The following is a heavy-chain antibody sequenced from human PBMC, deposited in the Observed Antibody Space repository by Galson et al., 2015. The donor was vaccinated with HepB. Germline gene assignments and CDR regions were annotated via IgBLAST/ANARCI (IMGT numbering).Heavy chain of an antibody. Sequence: ETLSLTCAVYGGSFSGYYWSWIRQPPGKGLEWIGEINHSGSTNYNPSLKSRVTISVDTSKNQFSLKLSSVTAADTAVYYCAREQGMDRLRLRLGELSLYRPKEFDNWGQGTLVTVSS. CDR1: GGSFSGYY. D-gene: IGHD3-16*02. CDR3: AREQGMDRLRLRLGELSLYRPKEFDN. V-gene: IGHV4-34*01. J-gene: IGHJ4*02. CDR2: INHSGST.